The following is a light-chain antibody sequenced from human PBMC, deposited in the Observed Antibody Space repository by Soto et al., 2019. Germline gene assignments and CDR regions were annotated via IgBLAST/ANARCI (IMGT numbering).Light chain of an antibody. J-gene: IGKJ1*01. CDR1: QSVSGRY. CDR3: RQYGSTPWT. V-gene: IGKV3-20*01. Sequence: EIVLTQSPGTLSLSPGERATLSCRASQSVSGRYLAWYQQKPGQAPRPLIYGASSRASGIPDRFSGSGSGTDFTLTISRLEPEDFAVYYCRQYGSTPWTFGQGTKVEIK. CDR2: GAS.